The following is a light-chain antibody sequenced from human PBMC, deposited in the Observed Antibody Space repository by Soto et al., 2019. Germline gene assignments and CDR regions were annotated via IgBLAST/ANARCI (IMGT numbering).Light chain of an antibody. CDR3: QQYNNWPFT. V-gene: IGKV3-15*01. CDR2: GAS. Sequence: EIVMTQSPATLSVSPGERATLSCRASQSISSNLAWYQQKPGQAPRLLIFGASTRAPGIPATFSGSGSGPEFTLTISRLQSEDFAVYYCQQYNNWPFTFGPGTKVDIK. CDR1: QSISSN. J-gene: IGKJ3*01.